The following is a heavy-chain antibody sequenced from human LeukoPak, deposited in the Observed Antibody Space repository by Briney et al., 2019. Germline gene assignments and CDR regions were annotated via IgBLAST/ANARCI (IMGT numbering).Heavy chain of an antibody. Sequence: GGSLRLSCTASGFTFSNYWMSWVRQAPGKGLEWVANIKEDGSEKYYVDSVKGRFTISRDNAKNSLYLQMNSLRAEDTAVYYCARTIRGYWGQGTLVTVSS. CDR3: ARTIRGY. J-gene: IGHJ4*02. CDR2: IKEDGSEK. V-gene: IGHV3-7*02. D-gene: IGHD3-10*01. CDR1: GFTFSNYW.